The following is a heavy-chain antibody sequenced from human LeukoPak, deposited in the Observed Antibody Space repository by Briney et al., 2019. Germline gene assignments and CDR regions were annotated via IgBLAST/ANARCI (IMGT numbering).Heavy chain of an antibody. D-gene: IGHD3-10*01. Sequence: SETLSLTCAVYGGSFSGYYWSWIRQPPGKGLEWIGEINHSGSTNYNPSLKSRVTISVDTSKYQFSLKLSSVTAADTAVYYCARGRSTAPYYYYYMDVWGKGTTVTVSS. CDR1: GGSFSGYY. J-gene: IGHJ6*03. CDR3: ARGRSTAPYYYYYMDV. V-gene: IGHV4-34*01. CDR2: INHSGST.